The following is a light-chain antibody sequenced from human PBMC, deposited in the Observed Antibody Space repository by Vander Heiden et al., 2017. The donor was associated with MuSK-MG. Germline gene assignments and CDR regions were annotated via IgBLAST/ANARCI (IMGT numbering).Light chain of an antibody. Sequence: IVMTHSPLCLPVTPGELASSSCRSSQCRLHRNGYTYLNWYRQKPLLSPQLLIYRGSSRASGVPDTLPGTGSGTDFTLKISSVESEDVAVYYCKQNLQTPHTFGQGTKVEIK. V-gene: IGKV2-28*01. CDR3: KQNLQTPHT. CDR1: QCRLHRNGYTY. CDR2: RGS. J-gene: IGKJ2*01.